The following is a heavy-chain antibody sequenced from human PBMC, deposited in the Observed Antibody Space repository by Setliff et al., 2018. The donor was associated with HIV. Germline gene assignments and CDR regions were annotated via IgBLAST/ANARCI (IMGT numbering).Heavy chain of an antibody. CDR2: INAGNGDT. CDR1: GYTFTSFY. D-gene: IGHD6-13*01. Sequence: ASVKVSCKASGYTFTSFYLHWVRQAPGQRLEWMGWINAGNGDTKYSQKFQGRVTATTDTSATTAYMELSSLISEDTAVYYCARGVGSSWFENWGQGTLVTVSS. J-gene: IGHJ5*02. V-gene: IGHV1-3*01. CDR3: ARGVGSSWFEN.